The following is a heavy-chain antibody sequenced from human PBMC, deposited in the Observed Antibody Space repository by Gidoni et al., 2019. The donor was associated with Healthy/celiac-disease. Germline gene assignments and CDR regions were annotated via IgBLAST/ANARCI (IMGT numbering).Heavy chain of an antibody. D-gene: IGHD5-18*01. J-gene: IGHJ4*02. V-gene: IGHV4-30-2*01. Sequence: QLQLQESGSGLVKPSQTLSLTCAVSGGSIRSGGYSWSWIRQPPGKGLEWIGYIYHSGSTYYNPSLKSRVTISVDRSKNQFSLKLSSVTAADTAVYYCARGRHGVDTAMGAYYFDYWGQGTLVTVSS. CDR2: IYHSGST. CDR1: GGSIRSGGYS. CDR3: ARGRHGVDTAMGAYYFDY.